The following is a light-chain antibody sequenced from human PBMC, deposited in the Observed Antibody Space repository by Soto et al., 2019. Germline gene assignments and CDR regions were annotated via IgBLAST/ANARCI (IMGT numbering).Light chain of an antibody. CDR1: QSVGSY. Sequence: ETLMTQSPVTLSLSPGERVTLSCRASQSVGSYLAWYQQKPGQAPRLLVYGAFNRAAGVPARFSGSGSGTEFTLTISSLQSEDSAVYYCHQYNDWLIAFGQGTKLEI. CDR2: GAF. V-gene: IGKV3-15*01. CDR3: HQYNDWLIA. J-gene: IGKJ2*01.